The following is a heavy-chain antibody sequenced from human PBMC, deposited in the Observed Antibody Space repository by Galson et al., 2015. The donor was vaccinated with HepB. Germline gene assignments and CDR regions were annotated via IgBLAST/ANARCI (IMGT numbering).Heavy chain of an antibody. J-gene: IGHJ4*02. D-gene: IGHD6-13*01. CDR1: GYIFSSYG. Sequence: QSGAEVKKPGESLRISCKASGYIFSSYGMNWVRQAPGQGLEWMGWINTNTENPTYAQGFAGRFVFSLDTSVSTAYLQISSLKAEDTAVYFCARGFTVSSTWYYSGYWGQGTLLTVSS. CDR2: INTNTENP. V-gene: IGHV7-4-1*02. CDR3: ARGFTVSSTWYYSGY.